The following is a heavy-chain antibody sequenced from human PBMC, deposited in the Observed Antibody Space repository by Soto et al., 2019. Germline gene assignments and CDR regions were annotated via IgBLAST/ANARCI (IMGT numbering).Heavy chain of an antibody. CDR1: GFTFSNYA. J-gene: IGHJ4*02. Sequence: PGGALGLSCESSGFTFSNYAMSWVRQAPGLGLEWISGMGGSGGSIYYADSVRGPCAISRDDSKNTLYLQMYSLRAEDTVVYYYANGPRYCSSTSCETDNRGQGTLVTIAS. CDR2: MGGSGGSI. V-gene: IGHV3-23*01. CDR3: ANGPRYCSSTSCETDN. D-gene: IGHD2-2*01.